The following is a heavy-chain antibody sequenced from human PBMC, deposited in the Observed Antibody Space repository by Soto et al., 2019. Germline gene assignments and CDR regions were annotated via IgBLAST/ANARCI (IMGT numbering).Heavy chain of an antibody. CDR2: INNVGYI. CDR1: GFTFSNYA. J-gene: IGHJ6*02. Sequence: EMQLLESGGGLVQPGGSLRLSCTASGFTFSNYAMTWVRQAPGNGLNWVSTINNVGYIYDADSVKGRFPISRDDARNTLYLQMNSRRVEDRAVYYCAKRGDGSDRYNYGRDVWGQGTTVIVSS. D-gene: IGHD3-16*01. V-gene: IGHV3-23*01. CDR3: AKRGDGSDRYNYGRDV.